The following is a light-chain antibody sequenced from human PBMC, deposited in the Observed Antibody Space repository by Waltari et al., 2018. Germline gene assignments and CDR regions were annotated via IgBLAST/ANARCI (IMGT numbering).Light chain of an antibody. CDR2: AAS. CDR3: QQYYSYPRT. CDR1: QGISSY. Sequence: AIRMTQSPSSLYASPGDRVTITCRASQGISSYLAWYQQKPGKAPKLLIYAASTLQSGVPSRFSGSGSGTDFTLTISCLQSEDFATYYCQQYYSYPRTFGQGTKLEIK. V-gene: IGKV1-8*01. J-gene: IGKJ2*01.